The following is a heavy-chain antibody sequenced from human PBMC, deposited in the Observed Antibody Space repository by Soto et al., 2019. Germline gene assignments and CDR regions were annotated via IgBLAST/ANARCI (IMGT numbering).Heavy chain of an antibody. Sequence: ASVKVCCKASGYTFTSYGFSWVRQAPGQGLEWMGWISAYNGNTNYAQKLQGRVTMTTDTSTSTAYMEMRSLRSDDTAVYYCARNILGGTTDYWGPGTLVTVSS. D-gene: IGHD1-7*01. CDR3: ARNILGGTTDY. CDR1: GYTFTSYG. CDR2: ISAYNGNT. J-gene: IGHJ4*02. V-gene: IGHV1-18*01.